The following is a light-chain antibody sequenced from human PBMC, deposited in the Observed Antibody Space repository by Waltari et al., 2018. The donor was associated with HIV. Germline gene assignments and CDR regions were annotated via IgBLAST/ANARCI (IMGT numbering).Light chain of an antibody. V-gene: IGLV4-69*01. CDR1: SGHSNYA. CDR3: QTWGTGTWV. Sequence: TQSPSASASLGASVKLTCTLTSGHSNYAIAWHQQQPEKGPRYLMNLNSDGSHNKGDGIPDRFSGSSSGAERYLTISSLQSEDEADYYCQTWGTGTWVFGGGTKLTVL. J-gene: IGLJ3*02. CDR2: LNSDGSH.